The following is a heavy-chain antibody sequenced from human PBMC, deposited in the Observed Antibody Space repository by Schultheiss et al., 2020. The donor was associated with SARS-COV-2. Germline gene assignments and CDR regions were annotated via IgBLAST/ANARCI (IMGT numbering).Heavy chain of an antibody. D-gene: IGHD6-13*01. CDR3: ARGRLQQLVLRWFDP. J-gene: IGHJ5*02. Sequence: SETLSLTCTVSGGSISSSSYYWGWIRQPPGKGLEWIGSIYYSGSTYYNPSLKSRVTISVDRSKNQFSLKLSSVTAADTAVYYCARGRLQQLVLRWFDPWGQGTLVTVSS. CDR1: GGSISSSSYY. V-gene: IGHV4-39*07. CDR2: IYYSGST.